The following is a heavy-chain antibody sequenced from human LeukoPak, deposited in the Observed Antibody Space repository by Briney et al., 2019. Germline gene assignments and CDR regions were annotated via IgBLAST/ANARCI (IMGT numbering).Heavy chain of an antibody. CDR1: GFTFSDYY. J-gene: IGHJ4*02. CDR3: ARHFCSGGSCYSLQYYFDY. V-gene: IGHV3-11*01. D-gene: IGHD2-15*01. Sequence: GGSLRLSCAASGFTFSDYYMSWIRQAPGKGLEWVSYISSSGSTIYYADSVKGRFTISRDNAKNSLYLQMNSLRAEDTAVYYCARHFCSGGSCYSLQYYFDYRGQGTLVTVSS. CDR2: ISSSGSTI.